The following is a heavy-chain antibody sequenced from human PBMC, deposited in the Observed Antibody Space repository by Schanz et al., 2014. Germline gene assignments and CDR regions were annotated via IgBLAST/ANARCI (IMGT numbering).Heavy chain of an antibody. CDR2: ISDRGDGT. J-gene: IGHJ4*02. CDR1: GFTFSSYS. Sequence: EVQLVESGGGLVKPGGSLRVSCAASGFTFSSYSTSWVRQAPGKGLEWVSGISDRGDGTNYGDSVRGRFTISRDNSRNTVYLQMNNVGVDDTATYYCVKTDAGWRFDYWGQGTLVIVSS. D-gene: IGHD6-19*01. V-gene: IGHV3-23*04. CDR3: VKTDAGWRFDY.